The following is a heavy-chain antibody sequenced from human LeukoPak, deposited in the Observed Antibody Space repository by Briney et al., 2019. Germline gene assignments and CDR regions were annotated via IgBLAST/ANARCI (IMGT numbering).Heavy chain of an antibody. V-gene: IGHV3-23*01. D-gene: IGHD3-9*01. CDR2: ISASGGST. J-gene: IGHJ4*02. CDR3: AKDLGVTLTASKRWVDY. Sequence: GGSLRLSCAASGFTFSSYAVSWVRQAPGKGLEWVSAISASGGSTYYADSVKGRFTISRDNSRNTLYLQMNSLRADDTAVYYCAKDLGVTLTASKRWVDYWGQGTLVPVSS. CDR1: GFTFSSYA.